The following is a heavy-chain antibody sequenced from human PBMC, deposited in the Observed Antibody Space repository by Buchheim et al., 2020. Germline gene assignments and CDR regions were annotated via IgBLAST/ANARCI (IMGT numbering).Heavy chain of an antibody. J-gene: IGHJ4*02. Sequence: QVQLQQWGAGLLKPSETLSLTCAVYGGSFSSGGYYWSWIRQHPGKGLEWIGYIYYSGSTYYNPSLKSRVTISVDTSKNQFSLKLSSVTAADTAVYYCARDGSGNGLDYWGQGTL. CDR3: ARDGSGNGLDY. CDR2: IYYSGST. V-gene: IGHV4-31*11. CDR1: GGSFSSGGYY. D-gene: IGHD1-26*01.